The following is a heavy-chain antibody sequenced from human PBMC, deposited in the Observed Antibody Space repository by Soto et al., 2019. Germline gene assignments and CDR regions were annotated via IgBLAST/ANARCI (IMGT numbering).Heavy chain of an antibody. Sequence: SETLSLTCTVSGGSISSYYWSWIRQPPGKGLEWIGYIYYSGSTNYNPSLKSRVTISVDTSKNQFSLKLSSVTAADTAVYYCASLGGHCSSTSCYLPSGGWFDPWGQGTLVTVSS. CDR1: GGSISSYY. V-gene: IGHV4-59*08. CDR3: ASLGGHCSSTSCYLPSGGWFDP. CDR2: IYYSGST. J-gene: IGHJ5*02. D-gene: IGHD2-2*01.